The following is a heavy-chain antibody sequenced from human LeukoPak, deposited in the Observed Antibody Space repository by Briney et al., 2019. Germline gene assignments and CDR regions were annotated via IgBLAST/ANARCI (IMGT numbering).Heavy chain of an antibody. V-gene: IGHV4-39*07. J-gene: IGHJ5*02. CDR1: GGSISSSSYY. CDR3: ARDGDTMVRGVITNWFDP. CDR2: IYTSGST. D-gene: IGHD3-10*01. Sequence: PSETLSLTCTVSGGSISSSSYYWGWIRQPPGKGLEWIGRIYTSGSTNYNPSLKSRVTMSVDTSKNQFSLKLSSVTAADTAVYYCARDGDTMVRGVITNWFDPWGQGTLVTVSS.